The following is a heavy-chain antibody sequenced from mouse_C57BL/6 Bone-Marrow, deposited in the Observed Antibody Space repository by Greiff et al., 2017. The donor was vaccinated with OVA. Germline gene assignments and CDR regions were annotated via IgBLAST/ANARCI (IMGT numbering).Heavy chain of an antibody. J-gene: IGHJ2*01. D-gene: IGHD1-3*01. V-gene: IGHV7-3*01. CDR3: ARLRGKGFDY. CDR1: GFTFTDYY. CDR2: IRNKANGYTT. Sequence: EVMLVESGGGLVQPGGSLSLSCAASGFTFTDYYMSWVRQPPGKALEWLGFIRNKANGYTTEYSASVKGRFTISRDNSQSILYLQMNALRAEDSATYYCARLRGKGFDYWGQGTTLTVSS.